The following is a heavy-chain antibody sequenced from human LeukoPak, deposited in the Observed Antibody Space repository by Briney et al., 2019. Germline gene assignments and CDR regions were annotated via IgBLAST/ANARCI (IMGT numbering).Heavy chain of an antibody. CDR2: ISYDGSNK. CDR3: AKDLPAPYDSSGYMFSFDY. V-gene: IGHV3-30*04. CDR1: GFTFSSYA. J-gene: IGHJ4*02. D-gene: IGHD3-22*01. Sequence: PGGSLRLSCAASGFTFSSYAMHWVRQAPGKGLEWVAVISYDGSNKYYADSVKGRFTISRDNSKNTLYLQMNSLRAEDTAVYYCAKDLPAPYDSSGYMFSFDYWGQGTLVTVSS.